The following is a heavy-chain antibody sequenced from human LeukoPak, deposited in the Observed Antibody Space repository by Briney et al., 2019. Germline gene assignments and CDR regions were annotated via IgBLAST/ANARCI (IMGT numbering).Heavy chain of an antibody. J-gene: IGHJ4*02. V-gene: IGHV1-2*02. CDR3: STEDKYCTGANCGVF. Sequence: EASVKVSCTASGYTLTEYYIHWVRQAPGQGLEWMGFIIPDSGGTTYQQNFQGRVTMTRDTSISTFYMELSSLRPDDTAVYYCSTEDKYCTGANCGVFWGQGTLVTVSS. CDR1: GYTLTEYY. CDR2: IIPDSGGT. D-gene: IGHD2-8*02.